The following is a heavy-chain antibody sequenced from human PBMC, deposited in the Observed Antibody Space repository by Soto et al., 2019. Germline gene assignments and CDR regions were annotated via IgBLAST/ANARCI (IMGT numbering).Heavy chain of an antibody. J-gene: IGHJ6*02. D-gene: IGHD4-17*01. CDR1: GGTFSSYA. CDR3: ARDLVTTDYYYYGMDV. Sequence: RASVKVSCKASGGTFSSYAISWVRQAPGQGLEWMGGIIPIFGTANYAQKFQGRVTITADKSTSTAYMELSSLRSEDTAVYYCARDLVTTDYYYYGMDVWGQGTTVTVSS. CDR2: IIPIFGTA. V-gene: IGHV1-69*06.